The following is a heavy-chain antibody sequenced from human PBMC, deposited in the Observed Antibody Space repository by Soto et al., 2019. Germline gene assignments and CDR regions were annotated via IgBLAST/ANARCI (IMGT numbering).Heavy chain of an antibody. CDR1: GVTFISYS. CDR3: ARGRTFPKTTVTVWFDP. V-gene: IGHV3-48*04. Sequence: GGFLRLSCAASGVTFISYSMNWVRQAPGKGLEWVSYINSNSSTIYYADSVKGRFTISRDNAKNTLYLQMNSLRAEDTAVYYCARGRTFPKTTVTVWFDPWGQGTLVTVSS. CDR2: INSNSSTI. D-gene: IGHD4-17*01. J-gene: IGHJ5*02.